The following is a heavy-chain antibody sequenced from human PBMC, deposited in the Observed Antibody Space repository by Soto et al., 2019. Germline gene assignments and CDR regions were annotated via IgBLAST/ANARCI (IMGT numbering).Heavy chain of an antibody. CDR2: IYYSGIT. Sequence: SETLSLTCTVSGGSISSSGYYWGWIRQPPGKGLEWIGSIYYSGITYYNPSHKSRVTISVDTSKNQFSLKLSSVTAADTPVYYCAGLYCGGDCYSAIEEQGAFDIWGQGTMVTISS. V-gene: IGHV4-39*01. CDR1: GGSISSSGYY. D-gene: IGHD2-21*02. J-gene: IGHJ3*02. CDR3: AGLYCGGDCYSAIEEQGAFDI.